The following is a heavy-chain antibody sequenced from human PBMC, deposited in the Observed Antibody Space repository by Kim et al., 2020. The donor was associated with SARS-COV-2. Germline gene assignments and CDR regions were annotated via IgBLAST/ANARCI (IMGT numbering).Heavy chain of an antibody. CDR3: ATEGVPVDSSGYLDYYYGMDV. V-gene: IGHV3-30*03. J-gene: IGHJ6*02. D-gene: IGHD3-22*01. CDR1: GFTFTSYG. CDR2: ISYDGSNK. Sequence: GGSLRLSCAASGFTFTSYGMHWVRQAPGKGLEWVAVISYDGSNKYYADSVKGRFTISRDNSKNTLYLQMNSLRAEDTAVYYCATEGVPVDSSGYLDYYYGMDVWGQGTTVTVSS.